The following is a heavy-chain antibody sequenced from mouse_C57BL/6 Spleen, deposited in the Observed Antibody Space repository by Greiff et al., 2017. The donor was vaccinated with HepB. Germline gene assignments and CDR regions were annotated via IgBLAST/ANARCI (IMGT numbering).Heavy chain of an antibody. J-gene: IGHJ3*01. V-gene: IGHV1-61*01. CDR3: ARGRGRLAPFAY. D-gene: IGHD1-1*01. CDR1: GYTFTSYW. Sequence: QVQLQQPGAELVRPGSSVKLSCKASGYTFTSYWMDWVKQRPGQGLEWIGNIYPSDSETHYNQKFKDKATLTVDKSSSTAYMQLSSLTSEDSAVYYCARGRGRLAPFAYWGQGTLVTVSA. CDR2: IYPSDSET.